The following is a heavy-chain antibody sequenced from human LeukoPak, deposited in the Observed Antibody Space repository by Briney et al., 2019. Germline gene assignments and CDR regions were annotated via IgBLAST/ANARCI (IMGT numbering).Heavy chain of an antibody. D-gene: IGHD4-17*01. V-gene: IGHV3-7*01. CDR1: GFTFSSYW. J-gene: IGHJ6*02. CDR3: ARTDYGDYLGYYYYGMDV. Sequence: PGGSLRLSCAASGFTFSSYWMSWVRQAPGKGLEWVANIKQDGSEKYYVDSVKGRFTISRDNAENSLYLQMNSLRAEDTAVYYCARTDYGDYLGYYYYGMDVWGQGTTVTVSS. CDR2: IKQDGSEK.